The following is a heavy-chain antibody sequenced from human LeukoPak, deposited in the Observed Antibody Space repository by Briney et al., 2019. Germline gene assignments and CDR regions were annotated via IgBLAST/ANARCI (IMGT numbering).Heavy chain of an antibody. Sequence: KASETLSLTCAVYGGSFSGYYWSWIRQPPGKGLEWIGEINDSGSTNYNPSLKSRVTISVDTSKNQFSLKLSSVTAADTAVYYCARGRGDFWSGYYGRQQYYFDYWGQGTLVTVSS. CDR3: ARGRGDFWSGYYGRQQYYFDY. D-gene: IGHD3-3*01. CDR1: GGSFSGYY. V-gene: IGHV4-34*01. J-gene: IGHJ4*02. CDR2: INDSGST.